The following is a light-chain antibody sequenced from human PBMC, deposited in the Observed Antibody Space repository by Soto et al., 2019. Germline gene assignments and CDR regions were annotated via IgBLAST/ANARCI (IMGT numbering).Light chain of an antibody. CDR1: QGISTN. CDR2: AAS. J-gene: IGKJ5*01. CDR3: LQANRFPLS. Sequence: DIQMTQSPSSVSASVGDRVTITCRASQGISTNLAWYQQKPGKAPKLLIYAASSLQSGVPPRFSGSGSGTDFTLTISSLLPEDFAIYYCLQANRFPLSFGRGTRLEIK. V-gene: IGKV1-12*01.